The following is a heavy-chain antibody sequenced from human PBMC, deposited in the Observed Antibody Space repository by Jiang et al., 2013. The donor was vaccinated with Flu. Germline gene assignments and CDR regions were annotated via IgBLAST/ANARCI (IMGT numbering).Heavy chain of an antibody. CDR1: GYTITDYF. J-gene: IGHJ4*02. Sequence: GAEVKKPGASVKVSCKPSGYTITDYFIHWVRQAPAQGLEWTGWINPKGDTTDYAPKFQDRVTMTRDTSIGTAYMELSGLTSDDTAVYYCATDPDTPMPIDFWGQGTLVTVSS. CDR3: ATDPDTPMPIDF. V-gene: IGHV1-2*02. CDR2: INPKGDTT. D-gene: IGHD5-18*01.